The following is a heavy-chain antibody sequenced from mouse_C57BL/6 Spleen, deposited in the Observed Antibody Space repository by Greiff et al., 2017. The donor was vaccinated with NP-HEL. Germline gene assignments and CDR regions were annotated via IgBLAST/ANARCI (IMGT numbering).Heavy chain of an antibody. CDR1: GFTFSSYG. CDR3: ARPYDYDGALFAY. D-gene: IGHD2-4*01. V-gene: IGHV5-6*01. Sequence: EVQLVESGGDLVKPGGSLKLSCAASGFTFSSYGMSWVRQTPDKRLEWVATISSGGSYTYYPDSVKGRFTISRDNAKNTLYLQMSSLKSEDTAMYYCARPYDYDGALFAYWGQGTLVTVSA. CDR2: ISSGGSYT. J-gene: IGHJ3*01.